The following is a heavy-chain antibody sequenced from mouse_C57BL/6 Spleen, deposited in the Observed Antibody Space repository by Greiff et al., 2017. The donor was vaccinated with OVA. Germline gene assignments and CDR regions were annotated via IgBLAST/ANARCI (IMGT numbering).Heavy chain of an antibody. CDR2: IYLGNGYT. CDR1: GYTFTSYG. J-gene: IGHJ4*01. Sequence: VQLQQSGAELVRPGSSVKLSCKTSGYTFTSYGINWVKQRPGQGLEWIGYIYLGNGYTEYNEKFKGKATLTSDKSSSTAYMQLSRLTSEDSAIYSGASSHLWVRSYYSMDYWGQGTSVTVSA. CDR3: ASSHLWVRSYYSMDY. D-gene: IGHD2-14*01. V-gene: IGHV1-58*01.